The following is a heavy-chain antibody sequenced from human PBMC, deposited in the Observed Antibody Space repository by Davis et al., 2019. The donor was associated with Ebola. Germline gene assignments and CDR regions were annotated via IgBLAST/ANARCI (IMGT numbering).Heavy chain of an antibody. D-gene: IGHD4-23*01. CDR1: GFTFADYW. J-gene: IGHJ4*02. V-gene: IGHV3-7*03. CDR3: AKRWQVRYFGY. Sequence: PGGSLRLSCAASGFTFADYWVTWLRQAPGKGLEWVPNIRPDGSEMFYGDSARGRFTISRDSAKNSLYLHMNSLRVEDTAVYYCAKRWQVRYFGYWGQGTLVTVSS. CDR2: IRPDGSEM.